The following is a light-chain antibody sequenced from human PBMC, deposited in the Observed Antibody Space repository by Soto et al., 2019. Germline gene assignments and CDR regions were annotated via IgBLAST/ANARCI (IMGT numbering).Light chain of an antibody. CDR3: QQYNNWLWT. J-gene: IGKJ1*01. CDR1: QSVSRN. CDR2: DAS. Sequence: EIVMTQSPATLSVSPGERATLSCRASQSVSRNVAWYQQKPGQAPRLLIHDASTWATGISVRFSSSGSGTEFTLTIRRLQSEDFAVYYCQQYNNWLWTFGQGTKVEIK. V-gene: IGKV3-15*01.